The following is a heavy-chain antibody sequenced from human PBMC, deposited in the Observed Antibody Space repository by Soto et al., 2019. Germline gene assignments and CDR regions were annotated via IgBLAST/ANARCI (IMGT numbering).Heavy chain of an antibody. J-gene: IGHJ1*01. CDR3: AIQDCINDVCLEAAVTVGGALES. D-gene: IGHD2-8*01. CDR2: ISSDGTTT. Sequence: EVQLVQSGGGLAQPGTSLRLSCAASGFTFRKFWMHWVRQVPGKGPVWVSYISSDGTTTEYADSVKGRHTISRDNAKDTLNLQMVSLRAEDTADYNCAIQDCINDVCLEAAVTVGGALESWGQGTLVTVSS. CDR1: GFTFRKFW. V-gene: IGHV3-74*01.